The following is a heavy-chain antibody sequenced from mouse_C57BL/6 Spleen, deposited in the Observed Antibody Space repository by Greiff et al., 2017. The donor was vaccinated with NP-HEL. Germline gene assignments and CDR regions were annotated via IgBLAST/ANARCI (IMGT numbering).Heavy chain of an antibody. D-gene: IGHD2-1*01. V-gene: IGHV5-17*01. J-gene: IGHJ3*01. CDR3: ARPYGNYPFAY. Sequence: EVQLQESGGGLVKPGGSLKLSCAASGFTFSDYGMHWVRQAPEKGLEWVAYISSGSSTIYYADTVKGRFTISRDNAKNTLFLQMTSLRSEDTAMYYCARPYGNYPFAYWGQGTLVTVSA. CDR1: GFTFSDYG. CDR2: ISSGSSTI.